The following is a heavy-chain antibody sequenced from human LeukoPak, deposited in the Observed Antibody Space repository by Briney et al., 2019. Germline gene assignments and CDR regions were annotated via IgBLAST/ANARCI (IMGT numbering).Heavy chain of an antibody. CDR1: GFTFDDYA. J-gene: IGHJ4*02. V-gene: IGHV3-9*01. CDR2: ISWNSGSI. CDR3: AKDKQQQLVGALDY. Sequence: GGSLRLSCAASGFTFDDYAMHWVRQAPGRGLEWVSGISWNSGSIGYADSVKGRFTISRDNAKNSLYLQMNSLRAEDTALYYCAKDKQQQLVGALDYWGQGTLVTVSS. D-gene: IGHD6-13*01.